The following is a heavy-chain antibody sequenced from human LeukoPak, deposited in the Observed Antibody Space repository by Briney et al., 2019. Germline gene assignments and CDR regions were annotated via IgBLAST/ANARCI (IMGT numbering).Heavy chain of an antibody. CDR2: IYYSGTT. V-gene: IGHV4-30-4*08. CDR1: GGSISSGDYY. Sequence: SQTLSLTCTVSGGSISSGDYYWSWIRQPPGKGLEWIGYIYYSGTTYYNPSLKSRLTISLDTSKNHFSLKLSSVTATDTAVYYCARGEPGDSDAFDIWGQGTMVTVSS. D-gene: IGHD2-21*02. CDR3: ARGEPGDSDAFDI. J-gene: IGHJ3*02.